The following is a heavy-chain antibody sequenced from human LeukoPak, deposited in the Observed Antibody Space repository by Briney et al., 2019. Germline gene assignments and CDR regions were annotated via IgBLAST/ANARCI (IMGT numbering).Heavy chain of an antibody. CDR1: QFTFSHYG. CDR2: IWSDASDK. V-gene: IGHV3-33*06. J-gene: IGHJ4*02. Sequence: GGSLRLSCAASQFTFSHYGMHWVRQAPGRGLQWVAVIWSDASDKYYSDSVKGRFTISRDNSKNALYLEMNNLRAEDTAVYYCAKDAERGFDYSNSLNYWGQGTLVTVSS. CDR3: AKDAERGFDYSNSLNY. D-gene: IGHD4-11*01.